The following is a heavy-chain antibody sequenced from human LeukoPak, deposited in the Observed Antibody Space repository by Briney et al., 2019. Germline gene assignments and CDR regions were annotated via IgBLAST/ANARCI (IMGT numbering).Heavy chain of an antibody. V-gene: IGHV3-48*02. CDR1: GFTFSSYS. D-gene: IGHD2-21*02. CDR3: ARAVTVVTRGGLDFDY. Sequence: QPGGSLRLSCAASGFTFSSYSMNSLRQAPGKGLEWVSYISSSSNTIYYADSVKGRFTISRDNAKNSLFLQMNSLRDEDTSVYYYARAVTVVTRGGLDFDYWGQGTLVTVSS. CDR2: ISSSSNTI. J-gene: IGHJ4*02.